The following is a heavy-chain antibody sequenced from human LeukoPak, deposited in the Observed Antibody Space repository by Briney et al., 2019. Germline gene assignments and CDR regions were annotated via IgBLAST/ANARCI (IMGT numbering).Heavy chain of an antibody. J-gene: IGHJ5*02. CDR3: ARRLYCSSTSCYGWFDP. CDR2: IYYSGNT. CDR1: GGSISSSSYY. Sequence: SETLSLTCTVSGGSISSSSYYWGWIRQPPGKGLEWIGSIYYSGNTYYNPSLRSRVTISVDTSKNQFSLKLSSVTAADTAVYYCARRLYCSSTSCYGWFDPWGQGTLVTVSS. D-gene: IGHD2-2*01. V-gene: IGHV4-39*01.